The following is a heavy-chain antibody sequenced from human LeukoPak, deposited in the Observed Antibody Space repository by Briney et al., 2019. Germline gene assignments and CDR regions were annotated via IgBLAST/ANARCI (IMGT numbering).Heavy chain of an antibody. CDR1: GGTFSSYA. CDR2: IIPIFGTA. J-gene: IGHJ4*02. Sequence: SVKVSCKASGGTFSSYAISWVRQAPGQGLEWMGGIIPIFGTANYAQKFQGRVTITADESTSTAYMELSSLRSEGTAVYYCARVLGVNRPFDYWGQGTLVTVSS. D-gene: IGHD3-3*01. V-gene: IGHV1-69*13. CDR3: ARVLGVNRPFDY.